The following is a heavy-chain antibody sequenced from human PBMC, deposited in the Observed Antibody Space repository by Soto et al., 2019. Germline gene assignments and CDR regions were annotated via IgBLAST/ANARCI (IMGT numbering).Heavy chain of an antibody. CDR3: TKEKSVMNSGYDAFDI. V-gene: IGHV3-48*03. CDR2: ITPSVTST. CDR1: GFTFSSYE. J-gene: IGHJ3*02. Sequence: GGSLRLSCAASGFTFSSYEMDWVRQAPGKGLEWVAHITPSVTSTMYGDSVEGRFIISRDNADNSLYLQMDSLRAEDTAVYYCTKEKSVMNSGYDAFDIWGRGTMVSVS. D-gene: IGHD5-12*01.